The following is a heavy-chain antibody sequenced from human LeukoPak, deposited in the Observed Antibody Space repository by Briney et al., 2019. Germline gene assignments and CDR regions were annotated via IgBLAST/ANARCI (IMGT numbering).Heavy chain of an antibody. Sequence: GESLKISCKASGYGFTTYWIAWVRQMPGKGLEWMGMIYPGDSDTRYSPSFQGQITISVDKSISIAYLQWSSLKASDTAMYYCARLLQGVAGTWGYWGQGTLVTVS. CDR3: ARLLQGVAGTWGY. D-gene: IGHD6-19*01. J-gene: IGHJ4*02. V-gene: IGHV5-51*01. CDR1: GYGFTTYW. CDR2: IYPGDSDT.